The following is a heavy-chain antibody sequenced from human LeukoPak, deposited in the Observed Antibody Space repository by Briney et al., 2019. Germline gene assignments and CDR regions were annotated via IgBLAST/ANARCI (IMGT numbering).Heavy chain of an antibody. CDR3: ASNTGTVFDY. CDR2: MYTSGST. D-gene: IGHD7-27*01. CDR1: GGSFSSYY. J-gene: IGHJ4*02. V-gene: IGHV4-59*10. Sequence: PSETLSLTCAVYGGSFSSYYWTWIRQSAGKGLEWIGRMYTSGSTKYSPSFESRVTMSGDASKNQFSLRLNSVTAADTAIYYCASNTGTVFDYWGQGALVTVSS.